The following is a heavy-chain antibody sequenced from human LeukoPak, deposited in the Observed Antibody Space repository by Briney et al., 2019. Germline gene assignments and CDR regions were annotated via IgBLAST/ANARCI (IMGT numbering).Heavy chain of an antibody. CDR1: GFSFSSYS. J-gene: IGHJ4*02. V-gene: IGHV3-21*01. Sequence: PGGSLRLSCAASGFSFSSYSMNWVRQAPGKGLEWVSSISSSSSYVYYADSVKGRFTISRDNAKNSLYLQMNSLRAEDTAAYYCARDRFGESTFDYWGQGTLVTVSS. CDR2: ISSSSSYV. D-gene: IGHD3-10*01. CDR3: ARDRFGESTFDY.